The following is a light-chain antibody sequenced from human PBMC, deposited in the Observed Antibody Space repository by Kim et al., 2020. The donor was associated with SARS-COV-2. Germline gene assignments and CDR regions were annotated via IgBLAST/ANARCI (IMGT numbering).Light chain of an antibody. CDR3: QSADSSGSWV. CDR1: SLPKQY. V-gene: IGLV3-25*03. CDR2: KDS. Sequence: SYELTQPPSLSVSPGQTASITCSGDSLPKQYAYWYRQRPGQTPILVIYKDSERPSGIPARFSGSSSGTTVTLTISGVQADDEADYYCQSADSSGSWVFGGGTQLTVL. J-gene: IGLJ3*02.